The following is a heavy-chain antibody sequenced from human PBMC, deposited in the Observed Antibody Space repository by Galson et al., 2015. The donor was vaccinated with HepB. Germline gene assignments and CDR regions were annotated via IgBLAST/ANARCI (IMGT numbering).Heavy chain of an antibody. CDR3: ASGTDTRDDSSGYYTFDY. V-gene: IGHV5-51*01. J-gene: IGHJ4*02. Sequence: QSGAEVKKPGESLKISCKGSGYSFTSYWIGWVRQMPGKGLEWMGIIYPGDSDTRYSPSFQGQVTISADKSISTAYLQWSSLKASDTAMYYCASGTDTRDDSSGYYTFDYWGQGTLVTVSS. CDR1: GYSFTSYW. CDR2: IYPGDSDT. D-gene: IGHD3-22*01.